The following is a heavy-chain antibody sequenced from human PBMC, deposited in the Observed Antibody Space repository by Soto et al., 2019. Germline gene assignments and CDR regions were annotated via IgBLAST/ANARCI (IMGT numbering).Heavy chain of an antibody. D-gene: IGHD3-22*01. CDR3: ARDTYYYDSSGYSSVGVDY. V-gene: IGHV4-4*02. J-gene: IGHJ4*02. CDR1: GGSISSTNW. Sequence: SETLSLTCAVSGGSISSTNWWSWVRQPPGKGLEWIGEIYHSGSTNYNPSLKSRVTISVDKSKNQFSLKLSSVTAADTAVYYCARDTYYYDSSGYSSVGVDYWGQGTLVTVSS. CDR2: IYHSGST.